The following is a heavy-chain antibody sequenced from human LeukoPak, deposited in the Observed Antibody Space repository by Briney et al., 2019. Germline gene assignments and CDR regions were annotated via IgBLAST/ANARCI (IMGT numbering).Heavy chain of an antibody. CDR1: GGSLSSGDYY. CDR3: ARSQCSGGSCYVFDY. V-gene: IGHV4-30-4*01. J-gene: IGHJ4*02. Sequence: SETLSLTCTVSGGSLSSGDYYWSWLRQPPGKGLEWIGYIYYSGSTYYNPSLKSRVTISVDTSKNQFSLKLSSVTAADTAVYYCARSQCSGGSCYVFDYWGQGTLVTVSS. D-gene: IGHD2-15*01. CDR2: IYYSGST.